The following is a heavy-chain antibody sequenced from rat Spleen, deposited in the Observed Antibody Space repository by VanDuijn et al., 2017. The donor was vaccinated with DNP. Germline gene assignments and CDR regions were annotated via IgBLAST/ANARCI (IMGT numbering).Heavy chain of an antibody. Sequence: EVKLVESGGGLVQPGRSLKLSCAASGFNFDDHWMAWVRQAPGKGLEWIGEINKDSSTINYTPSLKDKFTISRDNAQNTLYLQMSKLGSEDTAIYYCARLGWHGWFGYWGQGTLVTVSS. D-gene: IGHD1-11*01. CDR1: GFNFDDHW. CDR3: ARLGWHGWFGY. CDR2: INKDSSTI. J-gene: IGHJ3*01. V-gene: IGHV4-2*01.